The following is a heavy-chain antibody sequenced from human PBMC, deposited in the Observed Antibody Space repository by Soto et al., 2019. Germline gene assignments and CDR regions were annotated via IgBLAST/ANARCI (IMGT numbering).Heavy chain of an antibody. Sequence: SETLSLTCAVSGHSITTTYYWGWIRQPPGKGLEWIGSIYHSGNTNYNPALYYNPSLKSRVTLSLDTSKNRFSLKLSSVTAADTAVYYCARLTGTAMLGWFDPWGQGTLVTVS. V-gene: IGHV4-59*08. D-gene: IGHD5-18*01. CDR1: GHSITTTYY. J-gene: IGHJ5*02. CDR2: IYHSGNTNYNP. CDR3: ARLTGTAMLGWFDP.